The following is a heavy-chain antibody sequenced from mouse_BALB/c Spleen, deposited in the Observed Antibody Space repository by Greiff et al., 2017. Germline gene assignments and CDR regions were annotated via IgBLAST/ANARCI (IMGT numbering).Heavy chain of an antibody. CDR2: ISYSGST. CDR1: GYSITSDYA. Sequence: EVKLMESGPGLVKPSQSLSLTCTVTGYSITSDYAWNWIRQFPGNKLEWMGYISYSGSTSYNPSLKSRISITRDTSKNQFFLQLNSVTTEDTATYYCARGWYGNPSFDYWGQGTTLTVSS. CDR3: ARGWYGNPSFDY. D-gene: IGHD2-10*02. J-gene: IGHJ2*01. V-gene: IGHV3-2*02.